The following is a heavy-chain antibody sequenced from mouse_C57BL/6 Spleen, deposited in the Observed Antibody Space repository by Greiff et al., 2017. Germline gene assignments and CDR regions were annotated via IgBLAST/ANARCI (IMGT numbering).Heavy chain of an antibody. D-gene: IGHD1-1*01. V-gene: IGHV1-4*01. CDR3: ASTTVASYYFDY. Sequence: QVTLKESGAELARPGASVKMSCKASGYTFTSYTMHWVKQRPGQGLEWIGYINPSSGYTKYNQKFKDKATLTADKSSSTAYMQLSSLTSEDSAVYYCASTTVASYYFDYWGQGTTLTVSS. CDR1: GYTFTSYT. J-gene: IGHJ2*01. CDR2: INPSSGYT.